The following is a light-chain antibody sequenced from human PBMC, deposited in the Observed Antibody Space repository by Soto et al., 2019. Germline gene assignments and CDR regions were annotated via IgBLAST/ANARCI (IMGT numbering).Light chain of an antibody. V-gene: IGKV2-30*01. CDR2: KVS. J-gene: IGKJ2*01. Sequence: VRTQSPLSLPVALGQPASISCRSSQSLVYSDGNTYLNWFDQRPGQSPRRLIYKVSDRDSGGPDRFSGSGSGTDFTLRISRGEAEDVGVYYGREGRQWPYTVGGRTKLVIK. CDR3: REGRQWPYT. CDR1: QSLVYSDGNTY.